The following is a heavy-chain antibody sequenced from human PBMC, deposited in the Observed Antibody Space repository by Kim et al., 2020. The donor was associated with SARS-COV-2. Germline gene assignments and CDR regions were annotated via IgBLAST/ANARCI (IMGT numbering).Heavy chain of an antibody. Sequence: GGSLRLSCAASGFTFSSYGMHWLLQAPGKGLEWVSVISYDGSVKYYADSVKGRFTISRDNSKNMLYLQMNSLRPEDTAVYYCAKEEIDCSGGSCSGAFDIWGQGTMVTVSS. CDR2: ISYDGSVK. D-gene: IGHD2-15*01. J-gene: IGHJ3*02. V-gene: IGHV3-30*18. CDR3: AKEEIDCSGGSCSGAFDI. CDR1: GFTFSSYG.